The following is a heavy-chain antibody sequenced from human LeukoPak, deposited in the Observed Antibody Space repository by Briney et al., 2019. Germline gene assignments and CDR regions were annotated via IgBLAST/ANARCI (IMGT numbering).Heavy chain of an antibody. CDR1: GFTFSSYS. J-gene: IGHJ5*02. V-gene: IGHV3-48*01. D-gene: IGHD3-22*01. Sequence: PGGSLRLSCAASGFTFSSYSMNWVRQAPGKGLEWVSYISSSSSTIYYADSVKGRFTISRDNANNSLYLQMNSLRAEDTAVYYCARVLSGSWDWFDPWGQGTLVTVSS. CDR3: ARVLSGSWDWFDP. CDR2: ISSSSSTI.